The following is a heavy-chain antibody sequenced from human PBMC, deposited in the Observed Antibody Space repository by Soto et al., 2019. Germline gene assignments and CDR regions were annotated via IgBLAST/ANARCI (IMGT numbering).Heavy chain of an antibody. J-gene: IGHJ4*02. CDR3: ALKYSSGYYYHDY. CDR1: GGSIRSYY. V-gene: IGHV4-34*01. CDR2: ISQSGSS. D-gene: IGHD3-22*01. Sequence: SETLSLTCTVSGGSIRSYYWSWIRQPPGKGLEWIGEISQSGSSNYNPSLRGRVTISVDTSKNQFSVKLSSVTAADTAVYYCALKYSSGYYYHDYWGQGTLVTVSS.